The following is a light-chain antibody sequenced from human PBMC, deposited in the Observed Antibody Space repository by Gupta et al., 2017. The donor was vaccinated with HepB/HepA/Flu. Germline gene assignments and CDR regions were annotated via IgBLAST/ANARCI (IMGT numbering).Light chain of an antibody. J-gene: IGLJ1*01. CDR3: GSYTATSPAV. Sequence: QSALTQPPSVSGSPLQSITISCTGTSSDIGGYNFVSWYQQHPGKAPQLIIYNVINRPSGVSDRFSGSKSGNTASLTISGLQTGDEADYYCGSYTATSPAVLGTGTKVTVL. CDR2: NVI. V-gene: IGLV2-14*03. CDR1: SSDIGGYNF.